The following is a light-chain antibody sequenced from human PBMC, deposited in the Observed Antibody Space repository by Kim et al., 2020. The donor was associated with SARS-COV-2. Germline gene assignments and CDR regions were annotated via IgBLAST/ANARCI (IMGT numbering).Light chain of an antibody. J-gene: IGKJ5*01. CDR2: AAS. Sequence: DIQLTQSPSFLSASVGDSVTITCRASQGISSNLAWYQQKPGKAPKLLIYAASTLQSGVPSRFRGSGSGTEFTLTISSLHPEDFAIFYCQQLNSYPRTFGQGTRLEIK. CDR1: QGISSN. V-gene: IGKV1-9*01. CDR3: QQLNSYPRT.